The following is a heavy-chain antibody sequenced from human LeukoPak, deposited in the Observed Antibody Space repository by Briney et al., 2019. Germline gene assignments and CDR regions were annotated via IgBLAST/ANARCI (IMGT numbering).Heavy chain of an antibody. CDR2: IYSGGST. CDR3: ARDFDILTGDYYGMDV. CDR1: GFTVSSNY. Sequence: GGSLRLSCAASGFTVSSNYMSWVRQAPGKGLEWVSVIYSGGSTYYADSVKGRFTISRDNSKNTLYLQMNSLRAEDTAVYYCARDFDILTGDYYGMDVWGQGTTVTVSS. D-gene: IGHD3-9*01. V-gene: IGHV3-66*01. J-gene: IGHJ6*02.